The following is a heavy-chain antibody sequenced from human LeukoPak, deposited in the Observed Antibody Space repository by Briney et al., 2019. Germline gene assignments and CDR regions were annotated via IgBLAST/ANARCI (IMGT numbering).Heavy chain of an antibody. CDR2: IQYDGSNK. CDR1: GSIFSSYG. Sequence: GGSLRLSCAASGSIFSSYGMHWVRQAPGKGLEWVAFIQYDGSNKYYAASVKGRFAISRDNSKNTLYLQMNSLRAEDTAVYYCAKEAGLNWFVPWGQKGLVTVSS. V-gene: IGHV3-30*02. CDR3: AKEAGLNWFVP. J-gene: IGHJ5*02.